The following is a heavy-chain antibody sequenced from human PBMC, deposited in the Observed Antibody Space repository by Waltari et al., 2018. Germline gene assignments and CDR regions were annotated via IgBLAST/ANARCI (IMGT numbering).Heavy chain of an antibody. Sequence: QVQLQESGPGLVKPSETLSLTCTVSDGSISSHYWSWIRQPPGKGLEWIGYIYYSGSTNYNPSLKSRVTISVDTSKNQFSLKLSSVTAADTAVYYCARGSGIAVAGTYDYWGQGTLVTVSS. D-gene: IGHD6-19*01. J-gene: IGHJ4*02. V-gene: IGHV4-59*11. CDR1: DGSISSHY. CDR2: IYYSGST. CDR3: ARGSGIAVAGTYDY.